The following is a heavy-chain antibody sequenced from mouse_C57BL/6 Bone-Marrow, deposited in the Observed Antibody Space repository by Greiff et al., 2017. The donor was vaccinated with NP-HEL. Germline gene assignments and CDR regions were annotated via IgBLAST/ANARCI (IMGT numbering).Heavy chain of an antibody. J-gene: IGHJ4*01. CDR1: GYSFTDYN. CDR3: ARLYYYGSSVYYYAMDY. V-gene: IGHV1-39*01. D-gene: IGHD1-1*01. Sequence: EVKLVESGPELVKPGASVKISCKASGYSFTDYNMNWVKQSNGKSLEWIGVINPNYGTTSYNQKFKGKATLTVDQSSSTAYMQLNSLTSEDSAVYYCARLYYYGSSVYYYAMDYWGQGTSVTVSS. CDR2: INPNYGTT.